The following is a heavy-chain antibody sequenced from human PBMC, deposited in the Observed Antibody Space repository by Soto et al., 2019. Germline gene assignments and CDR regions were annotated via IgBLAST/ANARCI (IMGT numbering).Heavy chain of an antibody. CDR1: GFTFGNYG. D-gene: IGHD2-21*02. CDR2: ISGGGGST. J-gene: IGHJ3*01. Sequence: EVQLLESGGGLVQPGGSLRLSCAASGFTFGNYGMNWVRQAPGKGLEWVSGISGGGGSTYYADSVKGRFTISRDPSKNTVFLEMNSLRAGDTAVYYCAKGFIVVVTVLRPDDAFDVWGQGTLVTVSS. V-gene: IGHV3-23*01. CDR3: AKGFIVVVTVLRPDDAFDV.